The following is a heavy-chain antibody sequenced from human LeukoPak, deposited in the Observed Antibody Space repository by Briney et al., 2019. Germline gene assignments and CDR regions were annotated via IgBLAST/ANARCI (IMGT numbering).Heavy chain of an antibody. V-gene: IGHV4-59*01. J-gene: IGHJ4*02. CDR2: LYNSGST. Sequence: PSETLSLTCIVSGGSISTKYWSWIRQPPGKGLEWIGSLYNSGSTNYNPSLQSRVTISVDKSKNQFSLHMSSVTAADTAVYYCAGTSNSALGLPYFDHWGQGSLVTVSS. CDR1: GGSISTKY. CDR3: AGTSNSALGLPYFDH. D-gene: IGHD5-18*01.